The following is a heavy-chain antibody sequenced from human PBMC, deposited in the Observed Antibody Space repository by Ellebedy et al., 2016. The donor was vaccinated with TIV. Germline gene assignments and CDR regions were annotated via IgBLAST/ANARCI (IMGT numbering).Heavy chain of an antibody. CDR1: GFTFSSYG. V-gene: IGHV3-33*01. CDR3: ARVRDAYDTNDS. D-gene: IGHD5-12*01. J-gene: IGHJ5*01. Sequence: GESLKISCAASGFTFSSYGMHWVRQAPGKGLEWVAVIWYDGSNKYYADSVKGRFTISRDNSKNTLYLQMNSLRAEDTAVYYCARVRDAYDTNDSWGQGTLVAVPS. CDR2: IWYDGSNK.